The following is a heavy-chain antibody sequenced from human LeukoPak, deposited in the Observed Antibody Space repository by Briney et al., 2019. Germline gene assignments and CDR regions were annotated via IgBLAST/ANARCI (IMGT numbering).Heavy chain of an antibody. D-gene: IGHD4-17*01. Sequence: SETLSLTCTVSGYSISNGHYWGWIRQPPGKGLEWIGSISHTGSSYYNPSLKSRVTISVDKSKNQFSLKVNSVTAADTAMYYCARYTVTTSTLDSWGQGTLVSVSS. CDR1: GYSISNGHY. CDR2: ISHTGSS. V-gene: IGHV4-38-2*02. J-gene: IGHJ4*02. CDR3: ARYTVTTSTLDS.